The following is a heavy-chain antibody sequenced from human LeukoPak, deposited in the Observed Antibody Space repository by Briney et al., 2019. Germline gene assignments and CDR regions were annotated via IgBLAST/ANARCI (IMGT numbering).Heavy chain of an antibody. CDR3: QLNIVVVPAAIREVGATTAY. V-gene: IGHV1-69*02. CDR1: GGTFSSYT. D-gene: IGHD2-2*02. Sequence: RASVKVSCKASGGTFSSYTISWVRQAPGQGLEWMGRIIPILGIANYAQKFQGRVTITADKSTSTAYMELSSLRSEDTAVYYCQLNIVVVPAAIREVGATTAYWGQGTLVTVSS. J-gene: IGHJ4*02. CDR2: IIPILGIA.